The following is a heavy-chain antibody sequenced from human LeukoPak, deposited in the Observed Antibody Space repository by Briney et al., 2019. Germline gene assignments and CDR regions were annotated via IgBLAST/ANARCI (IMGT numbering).Heavy chain of an antibody. D-gene: IGHD7-27*01. Sequence: GGXLRLSCAASGFTFSSYAMSWVRQAPGKGLEWVSYISSSDNTIHYADSVKGRFTISRDNAKNSLYLQMNSLRAEDTAVYYCARDINWVGGYWGQGTLVTVSS. CDR2: ISSSDNTI. J-gene: IGHJ4*02. CDR1: GFTFSSYA. V-gene: IGHV3-48*03. CDR3: ARDINWVGGY.